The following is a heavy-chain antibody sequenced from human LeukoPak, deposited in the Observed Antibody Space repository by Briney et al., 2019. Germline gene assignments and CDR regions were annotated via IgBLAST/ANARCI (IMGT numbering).Heavy chain of an antibody. CDR2: ISAYNGNT. J-gene: IGHJ4*02. Sequence: ASVTVSCTASGYTITSYGISWVRQAPGQGLEWMGWISAYNGNTNYAQKLQGRVTMTTDTSTSTAYMELRSLRSDDTAVYYCARDLGNYHRYFDYWAQGTLVTVSS. CDR1: GYTITSYG. V-gene: IGHV1-18*01. D-gene: IGHD4-11*01. CDR3: ARDLGNYHRYFDY.